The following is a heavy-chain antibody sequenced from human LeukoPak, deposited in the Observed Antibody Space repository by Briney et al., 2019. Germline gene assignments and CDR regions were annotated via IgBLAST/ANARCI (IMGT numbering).Heavy chain of an antibody. CDR1: GYTLTSYG. V-gene: IGHV1-18*01. CDR2: ISAHNGNT. J-gene: IGHJ4*02. CDR3: ARVGSGWTGDFDY. D-gene: IGHD6-19*01. Sequence: ASVKVSCKASGYTLTSYGISWVRQAPGQGLEWMGWISAHNGNTNYVQKLQDRVTMTTDTSTSTVYMELRSLKSDDTAVYYCARVGSGWTGDFDYWGQGTLVTVSS.